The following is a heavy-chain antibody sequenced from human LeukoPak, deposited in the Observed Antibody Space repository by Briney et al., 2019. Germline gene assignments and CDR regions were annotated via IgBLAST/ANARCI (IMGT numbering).Heavy chain of an antibody. V-gene: IGHV3-23*01. Sequence: GGSLRLSCAASGFSISTYGMHWVRQAPGKGLEWVSTISGSGGTPYYADSVRGRFTISRDNSKNTLGLQMNSLRVDDTAIYYCIPRGTLHSWGQGTLVTVSS. CDR1: GFSISTYG. CDR2: ISGSGGTP. CDR3: IPRGTLHS. D-gene: IGHD3-16*01. J-gene: IGHJ5*02.